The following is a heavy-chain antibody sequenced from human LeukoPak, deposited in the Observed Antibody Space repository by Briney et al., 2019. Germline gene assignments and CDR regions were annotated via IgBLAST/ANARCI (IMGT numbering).Heavy chain of an antibody. CDR1: GGSISSYY. V-gene: IGHV4-59*01. CDR2: IYYSGST. Sequence: SETLSLTCTVSGGSISSYYWSWIRQPPGKGLEWIGYIYYSGSTNYNPSLKSRVTISVDTSKNQFSLKLSSVTAADTAVYYCARDSGVVVTAIGDYWGQGTLVTVSS. D-gene: IGHD2-21*02. CDR3: ARDSGVVVTAIGDY. J-gene: IGHJ4*02.